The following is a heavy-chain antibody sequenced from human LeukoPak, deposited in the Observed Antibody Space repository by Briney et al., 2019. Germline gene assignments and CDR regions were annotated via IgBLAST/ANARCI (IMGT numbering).Heavy chain of an antibody. V-gene: IGHV3-21*01. CDR2: ISSSSSYI. D-gene: IGHD5-18*01. Sequence: GGSLRLSCAASGFTFSSYSMNWVRQAPGKGLEWVSSISSSSSYIYYADSVKGRFTISRDNAKNSLYLQMNSLRAEDTAVYYCARDYQLWFPDYYYYMDVWGKGTTVTVSS. CDR3: ARDYQLWFPDYYYYMDV. CDR1: GFTFSSYS. J-gene: IGHJ6*03.